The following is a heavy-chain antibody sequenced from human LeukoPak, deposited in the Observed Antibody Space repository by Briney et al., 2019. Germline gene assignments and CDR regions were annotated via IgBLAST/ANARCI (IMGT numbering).Heavy chain of an antibody. D-gene: IGHD2-2*01. CDR1: GFTFSSYA. V-gene: IGHV3-30-3*01. Sequence: PGVSLRLSCAASGFTFSSYAMHWVRQAPGKGLEWVAVISYDGSNKYYADSVKGRFTISRDNSKNTLYLQMNSLRAEDTAVYYCASLVVPAAPIDYWGQGTLVTV. CDR3: ASLVVPAAPIDY. CDR2: ISYDGSNK. J-gene: IGHJ4*02.